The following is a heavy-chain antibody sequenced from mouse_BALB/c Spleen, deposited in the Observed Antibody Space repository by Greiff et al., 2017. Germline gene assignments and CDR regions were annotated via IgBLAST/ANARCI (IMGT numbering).Heavy chain of an antibody. CDR3: ARERGNGDY. Sequence: QVQLKESAAELARPGASVKMSCKASGYTFTSYTMHWVKQRPGQGLEWIGYINPSSGYTEYNQKFKDKTTLTADKSSSTAYMQLSSLTSEDSAVYYCARERGNGDYWGQGTLVTVSA. CDR1: GYTFTSYT. V-gene: IGHV1-4*02. CDR2: INPSSGYT. D-gene: IGHD6-1*01. J-gene: IGHJ3*01.